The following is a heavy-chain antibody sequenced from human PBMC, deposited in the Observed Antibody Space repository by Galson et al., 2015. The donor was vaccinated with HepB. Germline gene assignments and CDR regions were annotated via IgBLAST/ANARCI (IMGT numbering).Heavy chain of an antibody. V-gene: IGHV3-7*01. D-gene: IGHD6-6*01. CDR1: GFNSSIFW. J-gene: IGHJ4*02. CDR2: INQRGSET. CDR3: VRSSGGYFDS. Sequence: SLRLSCAGSGFNSSIFWMSWVRQTPGKGLEWVASINQRGSETYYVDPVRGRFTISRDNTRNSLYLQMDSLRGDDTAVYYCVRSSGGYFDSWGLGALVTVSS.